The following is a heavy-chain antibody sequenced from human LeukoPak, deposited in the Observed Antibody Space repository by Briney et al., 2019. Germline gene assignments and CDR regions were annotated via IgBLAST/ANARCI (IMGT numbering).Heavy chain of an antibody. V-gene: IGHV4-4*02. J-gene: IGHJ4*02. D-gene: IGHD3-22*01. CDR3: ARASYYYDSSVLYYFDY. CDR1: GGSISSSNW. CDR2: IYHSGST. Sequence: SETLSLTCAVSGGSISSSNWWSWVRQPPGKGLEWIGEIYHSGSTNYNPSLKSRVTISVDKSKNQFSLKLSSVTAADTAVYYCARASYYYDSSVLYYFDYWGQGTLVTVSS.